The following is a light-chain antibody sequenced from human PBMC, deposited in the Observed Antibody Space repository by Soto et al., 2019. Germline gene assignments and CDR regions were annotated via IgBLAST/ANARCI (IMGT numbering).Light chain of an antibody. CDR2: HAS. V-gene: IGKV3-15*01. Sequence: EIVLTQSPATLSFSPGERATLSCRASQSVSSYLAWYQQKPGQSPRLLIYHASARATGVPARISGSGSGTEFTLTISSLQSEDFAVYYCQQYSHWPRTFGQGTKVDIK. CDR1: QSVSSY. CDR3: QQYSHWPRT. J-gene: IGKJ1*01.